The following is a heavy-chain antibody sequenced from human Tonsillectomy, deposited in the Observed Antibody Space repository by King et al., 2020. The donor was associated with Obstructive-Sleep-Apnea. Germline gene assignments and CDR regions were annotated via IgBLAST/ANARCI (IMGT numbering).Heavy chain of an antibody. CDR2: IYYSGST. D-gene: IGHD6-13*01. V-gene: IGHV4-39*07. J-gene: IGHJ4*02. CDR3: ARGGIAAAVDY. Sequence: QLQESGPGLVKPSETLSLTCTVSGGSISSSSYYWGWIRQPPGKGLEWIGSIYYSGSTYYNPSLKSRVTISVDTSKNQFSLKLSSVTAADTAVYYCARGGIAAAVDYWGQGTLVTVSS. CDR1: GGSISSSSYY.